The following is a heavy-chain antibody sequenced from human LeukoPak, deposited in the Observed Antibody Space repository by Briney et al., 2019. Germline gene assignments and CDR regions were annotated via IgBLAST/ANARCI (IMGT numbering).Heavy chain of an antibody. V-gene: IGHV1-69*05. D-gene: IGHD3-10*01. Sequence: SVKVSCKASGGTFNSHDISWVRQAPGQGLEWMGGIIPVFGTANYAQKFQGRVTITTDESTTTAYMEMSSLRSEDTAVYYCARGDYYGSESYWHTKWFDPWGQGTLVTVSS. J-gene: IGHJ5*02. CDR2: IIPVFGTA. CDR1: GGTFNSHD. CDR3: ARGDYYGSESYWHTKWFDP.